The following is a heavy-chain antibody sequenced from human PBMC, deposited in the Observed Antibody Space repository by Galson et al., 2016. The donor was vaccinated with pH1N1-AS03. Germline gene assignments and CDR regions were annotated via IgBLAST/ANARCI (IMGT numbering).Heavy chain of an antibody. J-gene: IGHJ4*02. D-gene: IGHD3-10*01. CDR1: GFTFGAFW. CDR2: IKEDGNDQ. V-gene: IGHV3-7*01. CDR3: ARTRGVLQSSGEMLSYFDS. Sequence: SLRLSCAASGFTFGAFWMSWVRQAPGKGLEWVANIKEDGNDQHYVASVKGRFTISSDNAKKSLFLQMNRLTADDTAVYYCARTRGVLQSSGEMLSYFDSWGLGSLVTVSS.